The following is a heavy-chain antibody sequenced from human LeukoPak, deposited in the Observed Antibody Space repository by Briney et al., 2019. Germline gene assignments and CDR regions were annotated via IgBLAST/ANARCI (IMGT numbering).Heavy chain of an antibody. J-gene: IGHJ5*02. CDR1: RGSFSGYY. Sequence: SETLSLTCAVSRGSFSGYYWSWIRPPPGQGLERIGAIKHRGSPHYNPSLTSRVTISVGTSKNQFSLKLSSVTAADTAVYYCARGPRIIGYCSGGSCYWFDPWGQGTLVTVSS. V-gene: IGHV4-34*01. CDR3: ARGPRIIGYCSGGSCYWFDP. D-gene: IGHD2-15*01. CDR2: IKHRGSP.